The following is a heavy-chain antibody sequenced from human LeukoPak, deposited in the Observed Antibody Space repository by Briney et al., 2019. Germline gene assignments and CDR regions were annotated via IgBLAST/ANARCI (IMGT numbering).Heavy chain of an antibody. CDR1: GFTFSSYA. V-gene: IGHV3-23*01. Sequence: PGGSLRLSCAASGFTFSSYAMSWVRQAPGKGLEWVSAISGSGGSTYYADSVKGRFTISRDNSKNTLYLQMNSLRAEDTAVYYCAKDPNAWELLLNFDYWGQGTLVTVSS. CDR3: AKDPNAWELLLNFDY. J-gene: IGHJ4*02. D-gene: IGHD1-26*01. CDR2: ISGSGGST.